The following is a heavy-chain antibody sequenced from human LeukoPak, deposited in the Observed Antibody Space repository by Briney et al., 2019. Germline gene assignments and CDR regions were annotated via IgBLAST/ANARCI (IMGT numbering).Heavy chain of an antibody. D-gene: IGHD3-10*01. V-gene: IGHV3-30*04. Sequence: GGSLRLSCAASGFAFSSYAMHRVRQAPGKGLEWVAVISYDGSNKYYADSVKGRFTISRDNSKNTLYLQMNSLRAEDTAVYYCARRFGRKFGERFYYYHYMDVWGKGTTVTISS. CDR1: GFAFSSYA. CDR3: ARRFGRKFGERFYYYHYMDV. CDR2: ISYDGSNK. J-gene: IGHJ6*03.